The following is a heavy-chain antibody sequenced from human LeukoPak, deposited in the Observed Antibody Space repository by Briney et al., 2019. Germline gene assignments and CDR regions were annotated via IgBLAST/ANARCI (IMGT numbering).Heavy chain of an antibody. J-gene: IGHJ4*02. D-gene: IGHD6-13*01. CDR1: GFTFSSYA. CDR3: AKDRDSSSWFDY. CDR2: ISGSGGST. V-gene: IGHV3-23*01. Sequence: GGSLRLSCAASGFTFSSYAMSWVRQAPGKGLEWVSAISGSGGSTYYADSVKGRFTISRDNSKNTLYLQMNSLRDEDTAVYYCAKDRDSSSWFDYWGQGTLVTVSS.